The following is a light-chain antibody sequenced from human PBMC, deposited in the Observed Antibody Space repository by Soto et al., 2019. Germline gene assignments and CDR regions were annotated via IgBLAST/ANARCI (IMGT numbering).Light chain of an antibody. CDR3: QQYSNLWT. J-gene: IGKJ1*01. V-gene: IGKV1-6*02. Sequence: IQMTQSPSALSASVVDTVTITFRASQDIRNELGWYQQKPGTAPKFLIYAASSLHSGVPSRFSGSGSGTDFTLSISRLEPEDFAVYYCQQYSNLWTFGQGTKVDIK. CDR1: QDIRNE. CDR2: AAS.